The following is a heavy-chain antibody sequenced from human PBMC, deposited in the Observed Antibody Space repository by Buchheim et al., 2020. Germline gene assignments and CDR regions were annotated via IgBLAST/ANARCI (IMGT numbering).Heavy chain of an antibody. CDR2: ISYDGRHQ. J-gene: IGHJ4*02. V-gene: IGHV3-30*04. Sequence: QVQLVESGGGVVQPGRSLRLSCGASGFSFSTYVIHWVRQAPGKGLEWVAVISYDGRHQYYADSVKGRFTMSRDNSNNMLYLQMNGLRADDTAMYYCARTVSGAWLFDSWGQGTL. CDR3: ARTVSGAWLFDS. D-gene: IGHD6-25*01. CDR1: GFSFSTYV.